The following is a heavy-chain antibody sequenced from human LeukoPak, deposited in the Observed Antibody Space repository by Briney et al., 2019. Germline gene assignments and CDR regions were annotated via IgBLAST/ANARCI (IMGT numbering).Heavy chain of an antibody. CDR1: GYTFTGYY. Sequence: ASVKVSCKASGYTFTGYYIHGVRQAPGQGREWMGWINPNSGGTNYAQKFQGRVTMTRDTSISTAYMELSRLRSYDTAVYYCARDLSNGGNSGFDYWAQGTLVTVSS. CDR2: INPNSGGT. J-gene: IGHJ4*02. D-gene: IGHD4-23*01. CDR3: ARDLSNGGNSGFDY. V-gene: IGHV1-2*02.